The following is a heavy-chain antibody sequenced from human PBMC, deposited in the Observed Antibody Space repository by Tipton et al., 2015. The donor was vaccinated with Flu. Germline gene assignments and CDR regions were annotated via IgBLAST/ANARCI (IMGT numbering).Heavy chain of an antibody. D-gene: IGHD1-7*01. J-gene: IGHJ4*02. CDR1: GYSISSGYY. CDR3: ASFISEYNWNYGEGLDY. CDR2: IYHSGST. Sequence: GLVKPSETLSLTCTVSGYSISSGYYWGWIRQPPGKGLEWIGSIYHSGSTYCNPSLKSRVTISVDTSKNQFSLKPSSVTAADTAVYYCASFISEYNWNYGEGLDYWGQGTLVTVSS. V-gene: IGHV4-38-2*02.